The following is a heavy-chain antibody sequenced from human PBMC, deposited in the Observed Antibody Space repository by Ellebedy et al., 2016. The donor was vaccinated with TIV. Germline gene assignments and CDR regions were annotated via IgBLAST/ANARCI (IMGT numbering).Heavy chain of an antibody. CDR3: AKEFLDQYNWNPFDY. J-gene: IGHJ4*02. CDR1: GFTFSSYA. V-gene: IGHV3-23*01. D-gene: IGHD1-20*01. Sequence: GESLKISXAASGFTFSSYAMSWVRQAPGKGLEWVSAISGSGGSTYYADSVKGRFTISRDNSKNTLYLQMNSLRAEDTAVYYCAKEFLDQYNWNPFDYWGQGTLVTVSS. CDR2: ISGSGGST.